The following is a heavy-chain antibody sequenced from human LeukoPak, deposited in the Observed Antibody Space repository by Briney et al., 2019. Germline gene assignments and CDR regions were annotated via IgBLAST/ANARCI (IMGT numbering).Heavy chain of an antibody. Sequence: SQTLSLTCAVSGGSISNGSYSWSWIRQPPGKGLECIGYIYHSGSTYYNPSLKSRVTISVDRSKNQFSLKLSSVTAADTAVYYCARRDGSNQPRFDYWGQGTLVTVSS. V-gene: IGHV4-30-2*01. CDR3: ARRDGSNQPRFDY. CDR1: GGSISNGSYS. CDR2: IYHSGST. J-gene: IGHJ4*02. D-gene: IGHD5-24*01.